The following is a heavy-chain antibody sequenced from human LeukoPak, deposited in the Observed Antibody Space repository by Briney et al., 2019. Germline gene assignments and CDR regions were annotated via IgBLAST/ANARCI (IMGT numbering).Heavy chain of an antibody. CDR3: ARQVRFGELADAFDI. CDR1: GGSISSSSYY. Sequence: SETLSLTCTVSGGSISSSSYYWGWIRQPPGKGLEWIGSIYYSGSTYYNPSLKSRVTISVDTSKNQFSLKLSSVTAADTAVYYCARQVRFGELADAFDIWGQGTMVTVSS. D-gene: IGHD3-10*01. V-gene: IGHV4-39*01. J-gene: IGHJ3*02. CDR2: IYYSGST.